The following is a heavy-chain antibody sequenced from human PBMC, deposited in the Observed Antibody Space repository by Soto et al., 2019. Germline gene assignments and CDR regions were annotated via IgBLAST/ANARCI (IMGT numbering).Heavy chain of an antibody. CDR3: ARGSSFYYFAS. J-gene: IGHJ4*02. CDR1: SGSFRPYY. V-gene: IGHV4-59*01. Sequence: QVQLQESGPGLVKPSETLSLTCTVSSGSFRPYYWSWIRQPPGKGLEWIGYIYYNGFTDYNPSLNSRVTISVDPSKTQFSLNLSSVTAADTAVYYCARGSSFYYFASWGQGSLVAVSS. D-gene: IGHD3-10*01. CDR2: IYYNGFT.